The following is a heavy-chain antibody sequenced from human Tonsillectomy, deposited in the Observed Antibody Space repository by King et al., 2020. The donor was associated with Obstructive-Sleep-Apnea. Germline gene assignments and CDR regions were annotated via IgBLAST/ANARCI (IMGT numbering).Heavy chain of an antibody. D-gene: IGHD1-7*01. CDR3: ARAVTGTTEYFDY. CDR1: GFTFSSYA. V-gene: IGHV3-30*04. Sequence: QLVQSGGGVVQPGRSLRLSCAASGFTFSSYAMHWVRQAPGKGLDGVAVICSDGSNINYADSVKGRFTISRDNSKNTLYLQMNSLRAEDTAVYYCARAVTGTTEYFDYWGQGTLVTVSS. J-gene: IGHJ4*02. CDR2: ICSDGSNI.